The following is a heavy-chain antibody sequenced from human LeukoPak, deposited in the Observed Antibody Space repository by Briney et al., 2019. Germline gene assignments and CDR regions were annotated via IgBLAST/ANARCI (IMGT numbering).Heavy chain of an antibody. Sequence: GRSLRLSCAASGFTFDDYAMHWVRQAPGKGLEWVSGISSNSGSIGYADSVKGRFTISRDNAKNSLYLQMNSLRAEDTALYYCAKDKAATHFDYWGQGTLVTVSS. CDR1: GFTFDDYA. D-gene: IGHD2-15*01. CDR3: AKDKAATHFDY. CDR2: ISSNSGSI. J-gene: IGHJ4*02. V-gene: IGHV3-9*01.